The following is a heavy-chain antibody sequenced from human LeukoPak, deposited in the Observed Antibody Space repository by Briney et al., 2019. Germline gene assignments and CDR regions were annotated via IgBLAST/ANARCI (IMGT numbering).Heavy chain of an antibody. Sequence: GGSLRLSCAASGFTFSNFWMHWVRQTPGKGLVWVSRINSDGSSTSYADSVKGRFTISRDNAKDSLYLQMNSLRAEDTAVYYCARDRYSSGLLDYWGQGTLVTVSS. CDR3: ARDRYSSGLLDY. CDR1: GFTFSNFW. CDR2: INSDGSST. D-gene: IGHD6-19*01. J-gene: IGHJ4*02. V-gene: IGHV3-74*01.